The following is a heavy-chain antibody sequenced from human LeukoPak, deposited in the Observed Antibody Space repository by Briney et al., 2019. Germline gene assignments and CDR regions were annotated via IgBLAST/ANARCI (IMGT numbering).Heavy chain of an antibody. V-gene: IGHV3-23*01. CDR2: ISGSGGST. CDR3: AKQEITMLRRGIDY. Sequence: GGSLRLSCAASGFTFSSYAMSWVRQAPGKGLEWVSAISGSGGSTYYAASVRGRFTISRDNSKNTLYLQMNSPRAEDTAVYYCAKQEITMLRRGIDYWGQGTLVTVSS. J-gene: IGHJ4*02. CDR1: GFTFSSYA. D-gene: IGHD3-10*01.